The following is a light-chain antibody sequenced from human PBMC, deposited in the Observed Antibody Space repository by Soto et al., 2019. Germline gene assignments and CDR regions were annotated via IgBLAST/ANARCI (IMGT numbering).Light chain of an antibody. V-gene: IGLV1-40*01. CDR3: QSYDSSLSGYV. CDR1: SSNIGAGYD. J-gene: IGLJ1*01. CDR2: GNS. Sequence: QSALTKPPSVSRSPGERVTISCTGSSSNIGAGYDVHWYQQLPGTAPKLLIYGNSNRPSGVPDRFSGSKSGTSASLAITGLQAEDEADYYCQSYDSSLSGYVFGTGTKVTVL.